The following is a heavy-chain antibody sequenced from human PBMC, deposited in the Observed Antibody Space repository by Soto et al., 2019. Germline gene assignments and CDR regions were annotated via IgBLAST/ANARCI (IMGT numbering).Heavy chain of an antibody. CDR1: GGSISSGGYY. CDR2: IYYSGST. V-gene: IGHV4-31*03. J-gene: IGHJ3*02. D-gene: IGHD1-1*01. CDR3: ARDTGTDWGAFDI. Sequence: QVQLQESGPGLVKPSQTLSLTCTVSGGSISSGGYYWSWIRQHPGKGLEWIGYIYYSGSTYYNPSLKSRVXXSXDKXKNQFSLKLSSVTAADTAVYYGARDTGTDWGAFDIWGQGTMVTVSS.